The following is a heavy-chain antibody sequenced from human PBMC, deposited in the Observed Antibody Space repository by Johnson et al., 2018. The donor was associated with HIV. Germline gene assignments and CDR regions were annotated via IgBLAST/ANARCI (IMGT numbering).Heavy chain of an antibody. CDR2: IRYDGSNK. Sequence: QVQLVESGGGLVQPGGSLRLSCAASGFTFSSYGMHWVRQAPGKGLEWVAFIRYDGSNKYYADSVKGRFTISRDDSKNTLYLQMNSLKTEDTAVYYCTTGPTDAFDIWGQGTMVTVSS. CDR1: GFTFSSYG. CDR3: TTGPTDAFDI. V-gene: IGHV3-30*02. J-gene: IGHJ3*02. D-gene: IGHD1-14*01.